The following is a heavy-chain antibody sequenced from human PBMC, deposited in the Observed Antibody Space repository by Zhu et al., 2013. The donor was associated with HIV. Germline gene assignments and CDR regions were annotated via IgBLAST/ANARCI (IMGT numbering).Heavy chain of an antibody. Sequence: QVQLVQSGAEVKKPGASVKVSCKASGYTFTSYDINWVRQATGQGLEWMGWMNPNSGNTGYAQKFQGRVTMTRNTSISTAYMELSSLRSEDTAVYYCARGKANYYDSSGYYYLMKMNWFDPSGPREP. D-gene: IGHD3-22*01. CDR1: GYTFTSYD. V-gene: IGHV1-8*01. CDR2: MNPNSGNT. J-gene: IGHJ5*02. CDR3: ARGKANYYDSSGYYYLMKMNWFDP.